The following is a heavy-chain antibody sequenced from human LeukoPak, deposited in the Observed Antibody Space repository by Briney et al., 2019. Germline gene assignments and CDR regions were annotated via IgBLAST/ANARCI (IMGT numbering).Heavy chain of an antibody. Sequence: QTGGSLRLSCAASGFTFSSYWMSWVRQAPGKGLEGVANIKRDGSEKYYVDAVKGRFTISRDNAKNSLYLQINSLRAEDTAVYYCARDQGGYYDLWSGYPHDAFDIWGQGTMVTVSS. CDR2: IKRDGSEK. J-gene: IGHJ3*02. CDR3: ARDQGGYYDLWSGYPHDAFDI. V-gene: IGHV3-7*01. CDR1: GFTFSSYW. D-gene: IGHD3-3*01.